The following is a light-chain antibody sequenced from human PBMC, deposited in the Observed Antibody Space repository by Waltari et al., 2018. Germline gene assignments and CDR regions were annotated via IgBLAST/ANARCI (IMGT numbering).Light chain of an antibody. Sequence: QSALTQPPSASGSPGQSVTISCTATSSDVGGFNYAPWYQQHPGKAPKLMIYEVSKRPSGVPDRFSGSKSGNTASLTVSGLQAVDEGDYYCSSYAGTNNVVFGGGTKLTVL. V-gene: IGLV2-8*01. CDR3: SSYAGTNNVV. J-gene: IGLJ2*01. CDR1: SSDVGGFNY. CDR2: EVS.